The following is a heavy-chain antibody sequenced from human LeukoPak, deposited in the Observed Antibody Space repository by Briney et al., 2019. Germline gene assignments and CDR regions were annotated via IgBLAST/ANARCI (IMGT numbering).Heavy chain of an antibody. D-gene: IGHD5-12*01. CDR2: ISSSSSTK. CDR1: GFTFITYT. CDR3: ARGSMQDSGILLLFDC. J-gene: IGHJ4*02. Sequence: GGSLRLSCVASGFTFITYTMNWVRQAPGKGLEWVSSISSSSSTKYYADSVKGRFTISRDNAKNTLYLQMNSLRGEDTAVYYCARGSMQDSGILLLFDCWGRGTLVTVSS. V-gene: IGHV3-48*04.